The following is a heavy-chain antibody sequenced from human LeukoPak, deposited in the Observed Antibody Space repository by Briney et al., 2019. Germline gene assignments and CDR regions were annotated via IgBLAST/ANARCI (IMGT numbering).Heavy chain of an antibody. CDR3: ARQYGSGSAYTPVVDL. Sequence: SETLSLTCTVSGGSISSHYYWIWIRQPPGKGLEWIGSIYYSGSTYYNPSLKSRVTISVDTSKNQFSLKLSSLTAAETAVYYCARQYGSGSAYTPVVDLWGQGTLVTVSA. J-gene: IGHJ4*02. V-gene: IGHV4-39*01. CDR2: IYYSGST. D-gene: IGHD3-10*01. CDR1: GGSISSHYY.